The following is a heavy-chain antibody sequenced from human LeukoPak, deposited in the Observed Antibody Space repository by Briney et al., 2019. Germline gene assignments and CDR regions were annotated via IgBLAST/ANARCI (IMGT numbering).Heavy chain of an antibody. V-gene: IGHV1-24*01. D-gene: IGHD2-15*01. CDR2: FDPEDGET. J-gene: IGHJ1*01. CDR1: GYTLTELS. Sequence: ASVKVPCKVSGYTLTELSMHWVRQAPGKGLEWMGGFDPEDGETIYAKKFQGRVTMTEDTSTDTAYMELSSLRSEDTAVYYCATSIVWPAAEYFQHWGQGTLVTVSS. CDR3: ATSIVWPAAEYFQH.